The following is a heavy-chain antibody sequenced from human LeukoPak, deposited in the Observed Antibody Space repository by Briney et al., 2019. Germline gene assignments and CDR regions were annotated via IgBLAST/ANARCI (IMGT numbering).Heavy chain of an antibody. Sequence: GGSLRLSCAVSGFRFSTCGMNWVRQAPGKGLEWAAFINYDGTEQYYADSVKGRFSISRDNSKDTLFLQMNSLRAEDTAVYYCAKGLGKAGASNTWYFDLWGRGTLVTVSS. CDR2: INYDGTEQ. CDR1: GFRFSTCG. V-gene: IGHV3-30*02. J-gene: IGHJ2*01. D-gene: IGHD6-13*01. CDR3: AKGLGKAGASNTWYFDL.